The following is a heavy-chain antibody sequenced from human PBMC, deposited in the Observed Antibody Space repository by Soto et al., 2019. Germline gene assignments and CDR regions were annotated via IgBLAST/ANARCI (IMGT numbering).Heavy chain of an antibody. J-gene: IGHJ6*02. V-gene: IGHV3-30-3*01. CDR1: GFTFSSYA. Sequence: SLRLSCAASGFTFSSYAMHWVRQAPGKGLEWVAVISYDGSNKYYADSVKGRFTISRDNSKNTLYLQMNSLRAEDTAVYYCAKEMQSSGWFYYYYGMDVWGQGATVTVSS. D-gene: IGHD6-19*01. CDR3: AKEMQSSGWFYYYYGMDV. CDR2: ISYDGSNK.